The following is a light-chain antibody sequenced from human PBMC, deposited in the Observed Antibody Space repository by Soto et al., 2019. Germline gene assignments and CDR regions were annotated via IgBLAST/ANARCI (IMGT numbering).Light chain of an antibody. J-gene: IGKJ1*01. Sequence: VVLTQFPGTLSLSPGETATLSCGASQRVSNNLLGWYQQKPGLPPRLLIYDATSRANGIPERFSGRGSGTHFTLTISRLEPEDFAVYYCQQYGSTPWTFGRGTKVEMK. CDR1: QRVSNNL. CDR2: DAT. CDR3: QQYGSTPWT. V-gene: IGKV3D-20*01.